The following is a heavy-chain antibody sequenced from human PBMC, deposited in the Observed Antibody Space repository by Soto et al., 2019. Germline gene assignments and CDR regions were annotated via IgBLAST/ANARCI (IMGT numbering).Heavy chain of an antibody. Sequence: QVQLVQSGAEVKKPGSSVKVSCKASRGTFSSYAISWVRQAPGQGLEWMGGIIPIFGTANYAQKFQGRVTITADESTSTAYMELSSLRSEDTAVYYCALEPYYYDSSGYYLDAFDIWGQGTMVTVSS. CDR3: ALEPYYYDSSGYYLDAFDI. CDR2: IIPIFGTA. D-gene: IGHD3-22*01. J-gene: IGHJ3*02. V-gene: IGHV1-69*01. CDR1: RGTFSSYA.